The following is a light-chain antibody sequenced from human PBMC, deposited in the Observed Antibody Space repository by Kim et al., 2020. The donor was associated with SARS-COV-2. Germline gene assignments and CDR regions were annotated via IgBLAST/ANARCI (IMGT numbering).Light chain of an antibody. V-gene: IGKV1-8*01. CDR1: QDISNY. CDR2: AAS. CDR3: QQYYTYPWT. J-gene: IGKJ1*01. Sequence: AIRMTQSPSSVSASTGDRVTITCRASQDISNYLAWYQQKPGKAPKLLIYAASALQSGVPSRFSGSGSGTDFTLTITCLQSEDFATYYCQQYYTYPWTFGQGTKVDIK.